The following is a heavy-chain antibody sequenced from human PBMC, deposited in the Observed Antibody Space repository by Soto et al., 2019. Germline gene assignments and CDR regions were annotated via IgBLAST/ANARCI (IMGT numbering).Heavy chain of an antibody. D-gene: IGHD3-16*01. Sequence: PLETLSLTWSVSGGSGGSRADHRNWIRQSPGKGLEWIGYIFYNGNTNYNPSLKGRISMSVDTSKNKFSLSLSSVTAADTAVYYCARGGSLALWFDPWGQGTLVTVSS. J-gene: IGHJ5*02. CDR2: IFYNGNT. CDR3: ARGGSLALWFDP. CDR1: GGSGGSRADH. V-gene: IGHV4-61*08.